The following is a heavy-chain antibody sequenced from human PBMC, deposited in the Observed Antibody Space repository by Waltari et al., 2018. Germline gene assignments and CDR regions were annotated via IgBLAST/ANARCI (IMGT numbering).Heavy chain of an antibody. J-gene: IGHJ4*02. Sequence: EVQLLESGGGLVQPGGSLRLSCAASGFTFRNYAIHWVRQAPGKGLEWVSFINSDGSTTHYADSVKGRFTVSRDNSKNTPYLQMNSLRAEDTAVYYCARGSGSGSFLIDYWGQGTLVTVSS. V-gene: IGHV3-23*03. CDR1: GFTFRNYA. D-gene: IGHD3-10*01. CDR2: INSDGSTT. CDR3: ARGSGSGSFLIDY.